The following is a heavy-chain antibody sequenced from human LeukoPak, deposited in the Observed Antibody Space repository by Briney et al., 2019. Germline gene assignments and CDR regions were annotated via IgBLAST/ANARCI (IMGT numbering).Heavy chain of an antibody. D-gene: IGHD4-11*01. J-gene: IGHJ4*02. CDR1: GYTFTGYY. V-gene: IGHV1-46*01. Sequence: GASVKVSCKASGYTFTGYYMHWVRQAPGQGLEWMGIINPSGGSTSYAQKFQGRVTMTRDMSTSTVYMELSSLRSEDTAVYYCARIMTTVTTADYWGQGTLVTVSS. CDR3: ARIMTTVTTADY. CDR2: INPSGGST.